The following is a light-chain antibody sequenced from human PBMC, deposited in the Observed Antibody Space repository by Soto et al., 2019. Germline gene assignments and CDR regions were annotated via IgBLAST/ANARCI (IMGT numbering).Light chain of an antibody. CDR2: WES. CDR1: GSVSDSSTKENN. J-gene: IGKJ3*01. V-gene: IGKV4-1*01. CDR3: QQYYTAQLT. Sequence: DIVMTQSPDSLAVSLGERATINCKSSGSVSDSSTKENNLAWYQQRPRHPPKLLIYWESTRESGVPDRFSGSGSGTDFTLTISSLQAEDVAVYYCQQYYTAQLTFGPGTKVDIK.